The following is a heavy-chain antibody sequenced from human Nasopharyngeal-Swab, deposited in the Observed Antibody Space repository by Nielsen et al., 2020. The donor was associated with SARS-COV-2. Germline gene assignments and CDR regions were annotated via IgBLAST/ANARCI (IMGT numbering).Heavy chain of an antibody. J-gene: IGHJ6*03. Sequence: LSLTCAASGFTVSSDYMSWVRQAPGKGLEWVSVIYSGGSTYYADSVKGRFTISRDNSKNTLYLQMNSLRAEDTAVYYCARGDVVVPASGYYMDVWGKGTTVTVSS. V-gene: IGHV3-53*01. D-gene: IGHD2-2*01. CDR3: ARGDVVVPASGYYMDV. CDR1: GFTVSSDY. CDR2: IYSGGST.